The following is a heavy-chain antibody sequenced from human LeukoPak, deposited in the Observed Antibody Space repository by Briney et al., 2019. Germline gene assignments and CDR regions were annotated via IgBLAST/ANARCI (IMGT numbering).Heavy chain of an antibody. Sequence: ASVKVSCKASGYTFNTYGITWVRQAPGQGLQWMGWISTYNGHTKYAQKFQGRVTMTTDTSTNTAYMELRSLRSGDTAVYYCARVFYYDTSGHNWLDSWGQGTLVTVSS. D-gene: IGHD3-22*01. V-gene: IGHV1-18*01. CDR3: ARVFYYDTSGHNWLDS. CDR1: GYTFNTYG. CDR2: ISTYNGHT. J-gene: IGHJ5*01.